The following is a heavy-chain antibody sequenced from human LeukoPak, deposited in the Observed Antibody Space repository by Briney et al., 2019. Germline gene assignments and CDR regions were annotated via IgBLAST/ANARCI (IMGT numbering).Heavy chain of an antibody. Sequence: SETLSLTCTVSGGSISSYYWSWIRQPPGKGLEWIGYIYYTGSTNYNPSLKSRVTMSVDTSKNQFSLIVISVPAADSAVYFCARVAIAARGYYFDYWGQGTLVSVSS. D-gene: IGHD6-6*01. CDR1: GGSISSYY. V-gene: IGHV4-59*01. J-gene: IGHJ4*02. CDR3: ARVAIAARGYYFDY. CDR2: IYYTGST.